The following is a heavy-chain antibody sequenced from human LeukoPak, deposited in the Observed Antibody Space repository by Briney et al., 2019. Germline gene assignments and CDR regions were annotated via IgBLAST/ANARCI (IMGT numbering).Heavy chain of an antibody. J-gene: IGHJ4*02. CDR1: GGSFSGYY. V-gene: IGHV4-34*01. CDR3: ARGFRDIVVVVAATFTGFDY. Sequence: SETLSLTCAVYGGSFSGYYSSWIRQPPGKGLEWIGEINHSGSTNYNPSLKSRVTISVDTSKNQFSLKLSSVTAADTAVYYCARGFRDIVVVVAATFTGFDYWGQGTLVTVSS. CDR2: INHSGST. D-gene: IGHD2-15*01.